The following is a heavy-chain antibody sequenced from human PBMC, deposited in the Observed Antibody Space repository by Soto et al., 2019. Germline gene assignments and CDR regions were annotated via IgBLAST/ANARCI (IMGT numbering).Heavy chain of an antibody. V-gene: IGHV3-49*04. CDR3: TSDRDTALVYYNYGMDV. CDR2: IRSKAYGGTT. CDR1: GFTFGDYA. Sequence: GYLRLSCTASGFTFGDYAMSWVRQAPGKGLGWVGFIRSKAYGGTTEYAASVKGRFTISRDDSNSIAYLHMNSLKTEDTAVYYCTSDRDTALVYYNYGMDVWGQGTTVTVS. D-gene: IGHD5-18*01. J-gene: IGHJ6*02.